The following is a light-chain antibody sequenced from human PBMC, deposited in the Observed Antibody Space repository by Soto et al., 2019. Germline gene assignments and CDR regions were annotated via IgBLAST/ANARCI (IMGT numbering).Light chain of an antibody. CDR2: GVS. J-gene: IGKJ1*01. V-gene: IGKV3-20*01. CDR1: QSVSNF. Sequence: EIVLPQSPATLSLSPGETATLSCRASQSVSNFLAWYQQNTGQAPRLLIWGVSNRATCIPDRFSGSGSGTDFTLPISRMELADFVVFYCFQYGRTPTTLGQGTKVEIQ. CDR3: FQYGRTPTT.